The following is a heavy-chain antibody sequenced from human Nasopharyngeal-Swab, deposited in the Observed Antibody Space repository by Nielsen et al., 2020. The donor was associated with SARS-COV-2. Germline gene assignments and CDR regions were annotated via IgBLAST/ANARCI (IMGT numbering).Heavy chain of an antibody. CDR3: ASTPLDSSGYYYAFHY. CDR1: GFTFSRYT. CDR2: ISYDGSNK. V-gene: IGHV3-30-3*01. D-gene: IGHD3-22*01. Sequence: GESLKISCAASGFTFSRYTMHWVRQAPGKGLEWVAVISYDGSNKYYAESVKGRFIISRDISKNTLYLQMNSLRAEDTAVFYCASTPLDSSGYYYAFHYWGRGTLVTVSS. J-gene: IGHJ4*02.